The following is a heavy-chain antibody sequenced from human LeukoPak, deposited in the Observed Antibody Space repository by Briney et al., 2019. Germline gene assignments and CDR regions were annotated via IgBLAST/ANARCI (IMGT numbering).Heavy chain of an antibody. J-gene: IGHJ4*02. V-gene: IGHV3-23*01. CDR1: GFTLSSYA. CDR2: ISGSAVTT. D-gene: IGHD7-27*01. Sequence: GGSLRLSCAASGFTLSSYAMSWVREAPGKGLEWVSGISGSAVTTHYADSVKGRFTISRDNSKNTLYLQMNSLRADDTAVYYCAKNWGATNTHFDYWGQGTLVTVSS. CDR3: AKNWGATNTHFDY.